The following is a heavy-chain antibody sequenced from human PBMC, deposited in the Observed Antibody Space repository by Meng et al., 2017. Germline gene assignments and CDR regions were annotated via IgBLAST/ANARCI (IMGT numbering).Heavy chain of an antibody. V-gene: IGHV1-2*06. D-gene: IGHD6-25*01. CDR2: INPKSGDT. Sequence: VQLGQSGAEVKKPGASVKVSCTPSGYNLPDYNIHWVRRAPGQGLEWMGRINPKSGDTHYAQKFQARVTMTGDTSISTAYMELSGLRSDDTAMYYCARDEDISAAGKLFGDYWGQGTLVTVSS. J-gene: IGHJ4*02. CDR1: GYNLPDYN. CDR3: ARDEDISAAGKLFGDY.